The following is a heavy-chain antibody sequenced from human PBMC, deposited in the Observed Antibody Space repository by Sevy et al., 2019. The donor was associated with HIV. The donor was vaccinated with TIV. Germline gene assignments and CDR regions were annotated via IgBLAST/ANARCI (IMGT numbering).Heavy chain of an antibody. CDR2: IWYDGSNK. D-gene: IGHD6-13*01. Sequence: GGSLRLSCAASGFTFSSYGMHWVRQAPGKGLEWVAVIWYDGSNKYYADSVKGRFTISRDNSKNTLYLQMNSLRAEDTAVYYCASESPGGSSWFDYWGQGTLVTVPS. CDR3: ASESPGGSSWFDY. J-gene: IGHJ4*02. V-gene: IGHV3-33*08. CDR1: GFTFSSYG.